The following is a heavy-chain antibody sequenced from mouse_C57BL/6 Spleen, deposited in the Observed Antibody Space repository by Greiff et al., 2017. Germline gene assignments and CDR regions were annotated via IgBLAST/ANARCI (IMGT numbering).Heavy chain of an antibody. CDR3: ARAQLRLHLSMDY. Sequence: QVQLQQPGAELVKPGASVKLSCKASGYTFTSYWMHWVKQRPGQGLEWIGMIHPNSGSTNYNEKFKSKATLTVDKSSSTAYMQLSSLTSEDSAAYYCARAQLRLHLSMDYWGQGTSVTVSS. J-gene: IGHJ4*01. CDR1: GYTFTSYW. V-gene: IGHV1-64*01. D-gene: IGHD3-2*02. CDR2: IHPNSGST.